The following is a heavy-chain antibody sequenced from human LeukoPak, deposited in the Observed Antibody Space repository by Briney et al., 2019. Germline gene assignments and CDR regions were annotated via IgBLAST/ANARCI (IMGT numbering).Heavy chain of an antibody. Sequence: GGSLRLSCAASGFTVSTNYMSWVHQAPGKGLEWVSVIYSGGTTYYADPVKGRFTISRDNSKNTLYLQMNSLRAEDTAVYYCARLYCSGGNCYLFDYWGQGTLVTVSS. V-gene: IGHV3-53*01. CDR3: ARLYCSGGNCYLFDY. J-gene: IGHJ4*02. CDR1: GFTVSTNY. CDR2: IYSGGTT. D-gene: IGHD2-15*01.